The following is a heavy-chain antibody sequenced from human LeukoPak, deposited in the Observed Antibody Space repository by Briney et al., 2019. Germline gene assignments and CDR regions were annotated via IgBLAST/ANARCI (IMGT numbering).Heavy chain of an antibody. D-gene: IGHD3-9*01. V-gene: IGHV4-31*03. CDR1: GGSISSGRYY. Sequence: SETLSLSCTVSGGSISSGRYYWNWIRQHPGKGLEWIGFIYYSGSTNYNPSLKSRVIISLDTSKNQFSLKLSSVTAADTAVYYCARADYDILTGYYPDYWGQGTLVTVSS. J-gene: IGHJ4*02. CDR3: ARADYDILTGYYPDY. CDR2: IYYSGST.